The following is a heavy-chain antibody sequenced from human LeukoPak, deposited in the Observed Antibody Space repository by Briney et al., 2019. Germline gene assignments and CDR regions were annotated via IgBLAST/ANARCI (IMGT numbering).Heavy chain of an antibody. D-gene: IGHD4-17*01. CDR3: ARDRGLTTGTIDY. V-gene: IGHV4-61*02. CDR2: IYTSGST. Sequence: SETLSLTCTVSGGSTSSGSYYWSWIRQPAGKGLEWIGRIYTSGSTNYNPSLKSRVTISVDTSKNQFSLKLSSVTAADTAVYYCARDRGLTTGTIDYWGQGTLVTVSS. J-gene: IGHJ4*02. CDR1: GGSTSSGSYY.